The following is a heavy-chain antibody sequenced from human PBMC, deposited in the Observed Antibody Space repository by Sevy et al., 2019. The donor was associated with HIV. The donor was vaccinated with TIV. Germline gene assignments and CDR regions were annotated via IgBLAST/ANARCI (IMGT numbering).Heavy chain of an antibody. D-gene: IGHD3-22*01. CDR1: GFIFSDYA. CDR3: AKFGDYYDSGGYYWYFDF. Sequence: GGSLRLSCTASGFIFSDYAMIWVRQAPGKGLEWVSSISGGDDSTYYVDSVKGRFTVSRDNSKNTLYLQMNTLRAEDTALYYCAKFGDYYDSGGYYWYFDFWGRGTLVTVSS. CDR2: ISGGDDST. V-gene: IGHV3-23*01. J-gene: IGHJ2*01.